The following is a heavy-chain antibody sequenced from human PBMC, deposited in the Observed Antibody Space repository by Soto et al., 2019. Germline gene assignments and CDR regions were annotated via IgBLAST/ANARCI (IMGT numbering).Heavy chain of an antibody. CDR1: GYTFTSYA. D-gene: IGHD2-15*01. CDR3: AKGYCSGGSCWATIGFDY. J-gene: IGHJ4*02. Sequence: ASVKVSCKASGYTFTSYAMHWVRQAPGQRLEWMGWINAGNGNTKYSQKFQGRFTISRDNSKNTLYLQMNSLKTEDTAVYYCAKGYCSGGSCWATIGFDYWGQGTLVTVSS. V-gene: IGHV1-3*01. CDR2: INAGNGNT.